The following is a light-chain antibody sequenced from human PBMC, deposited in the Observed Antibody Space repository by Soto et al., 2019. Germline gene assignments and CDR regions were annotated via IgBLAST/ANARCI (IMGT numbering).Light chain of an antibody. V-gene: IGKV3-20*01. CDR2: GAS. Sequence: EVVMTQSPATLSVSPGERATLSCRASQSVSSNLAWYQQNLGQAPRLLIYGASSRATGIPDRFSGSGSGTDFTLTISRLEPEDFAVYYCQQYGSSPLTFGGGTKVDIK. J-gene: IGKJ4*01. CDR3: QQYGSSPLT. CDR1: QSVSSN.